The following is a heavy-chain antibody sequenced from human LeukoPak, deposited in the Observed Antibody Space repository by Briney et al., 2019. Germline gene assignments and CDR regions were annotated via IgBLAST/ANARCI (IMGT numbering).Heavy chain of an antibody. Sequence: ASVKVSCKASGYTCTSYGISWVRQAPGQGLEWMGWISAYNGNKNYAQKLQGRVTKTTDTSTSTAYMELRSLRSDDTAVYYCARDDGAPSYYDILTGYYPEAFDIWGQGTMVTVSS. CDR2: ISAYNGNK. D-gene: IGHD3-9*01. CDR1: GYTCTSYG. V-gene: IGHV1-18*01. CDR3: ARDDGAPSYYDILTGYYPEAFDI. J-gene: IGHJ3*02.